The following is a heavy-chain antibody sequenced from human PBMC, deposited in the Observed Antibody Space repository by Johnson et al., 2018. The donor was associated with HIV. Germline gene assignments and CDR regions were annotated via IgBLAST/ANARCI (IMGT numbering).Heavy chain of an antibody. CDR3: AKHSSSWYDDAFDI. V-gene: IGHV3-30-3*02. Sequence: QVQLVESGGGVVQPGRSLSLSCAASGFTFSSYAMNWVRQAPGKGLEWVAVISYDGRNKDYADSVKGRFTISRDNSKNTLFLQMNSLRPVDTAVYHCAKHSSSWYDDAFDIWGQGTMVTVSS. D-gene: IGHD6-13*01. CDR2: ISYDGRNK. CDR1: GFTFSSYA. J-gene: IGHJ3*02.